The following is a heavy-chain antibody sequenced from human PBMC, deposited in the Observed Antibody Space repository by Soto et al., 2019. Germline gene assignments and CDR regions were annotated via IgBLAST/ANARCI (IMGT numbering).Heavy chain of an antibody. CDR3: NRGSEYDFWSGYL. CDR1: GGTSTRYA. D-gene: IGHD3-3*01. CDR2: IVPMFGTS. V-gene: IGHV1-69*06. J-gene: IGHJ4*02. Sequence: QERLVQSGAEVRKPGSSVKVSCKVTGGTSTRYAINWVRQAPGQGLQWMGGIVPMFGTSKYAQKFQGRVIITADTSTNMAYMELRSLRSEDTAVYYCNRGSEYDFWSGYLWGQGTLVSVSS.